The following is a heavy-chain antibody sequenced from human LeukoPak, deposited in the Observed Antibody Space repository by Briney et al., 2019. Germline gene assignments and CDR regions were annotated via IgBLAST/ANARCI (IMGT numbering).Heavy chain of an antibody. V-gene: IGHV4-59*01. CDR2: IFYSGNT. J-gene: IGHJ3*02. D-gene: IGHD7-27*01. CDR1: GVSISNYY. CDR3: ARDETGEDAFDI. Sequence: SETLSLTCTVSGVSISNYYWTWIRQPPGKGLECIAYIFYSGNTKYNPSLKSRATMSVDTSKNQFSLKLTSVTAADTAVYYCARDETGEDAFDIWGQGTMVSVSS.